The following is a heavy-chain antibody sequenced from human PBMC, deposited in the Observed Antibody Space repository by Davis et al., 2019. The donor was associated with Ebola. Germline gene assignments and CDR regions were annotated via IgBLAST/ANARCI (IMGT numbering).Heavy chain of an antibody. Sequence: AASVKVSCKASGYTFTSYAITWVRQAPGQGLEWVGWISAYNGHTDYAQHLQGRVTMTTDTSTTTAYMELRSLSSDDTAVYYCARFRGLELMTFDFWGQGTLVTVSS. CDR2: ISAYNGHT. D-gene: IGHD1-7*01. J-gene: IGHJ4*02. CDR3: ARFRGLELMTFDF. CDR1: GYTFTSYA. V-gene: IGHV1-18*01.